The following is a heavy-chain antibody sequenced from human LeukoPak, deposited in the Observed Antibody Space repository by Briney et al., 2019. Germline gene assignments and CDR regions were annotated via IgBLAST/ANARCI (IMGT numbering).Heavy chain of an antibody. CDR1: GFTFSSYS. CDR3: ARGKMGYYGMDV. D-gene: IGHD2-8*01. V-gene: IGHV3-48*01. J-gene: IGHJ6*02. Sequence: GGTLRLSCAASGFTFSSYSMNWVRQAPGKGLEWVSYISGSGSSIYYADSVKGRFTISRDSAKNSLYLQMNSLRAEDTAVYYCARGKMGYYGMDVWGQGTTVTVSS. CDR2: ISGSGSSI.